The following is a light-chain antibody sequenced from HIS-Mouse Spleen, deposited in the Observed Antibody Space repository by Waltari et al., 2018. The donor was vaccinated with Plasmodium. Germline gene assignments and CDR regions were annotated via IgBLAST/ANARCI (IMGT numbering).Light chain of an antibody. V-gene: IGKV1-6*01. CDR3: LQDYNYPYT. CDR2: AAS. J-gene: IGKJ2*01. CDR1: QGIRND. Sequence: AIQMTQSPSSLSASVGDRVTITCRASQGIRNDLGWYQPKPGKAPKLLISAASSLQSGVPSSVSGSGSGTDFTLTISSLQPEDFATYYCLQDYNYPYTFGQGTKLEIK.